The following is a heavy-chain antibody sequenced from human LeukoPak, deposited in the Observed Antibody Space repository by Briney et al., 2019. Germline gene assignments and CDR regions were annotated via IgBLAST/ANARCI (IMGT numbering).Heavy chain of an antibody. CDR1: GFTFSSYA. J-gene: IGHJ4*02. CDR3: AKSFPTDIVVVPAAFDY. V-gene: IGHV3-23*01. CDR2: IIGSGGST. D-gene: IGHD2-2*01. Sequence: GGSLRLSCAASGFTFSSYAMSWVRQAPGKGLKWVSAIIGSGGSTYYADSVKGRFTISRDNSKNTLYLQMNSLRAEDTAVYYCAKSFPTDIVVVPAAFDYWGQGTLVTVSS.